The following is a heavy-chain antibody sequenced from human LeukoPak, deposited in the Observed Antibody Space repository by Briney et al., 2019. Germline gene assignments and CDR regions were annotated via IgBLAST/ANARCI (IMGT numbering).Heavy chain of an antibody. D-gene: IGHD2/OR15-2a*01. Sequence: SETLSLTCTVSGGSFSDYYWSWVRQPAGKGLEWIGRISTSGRTNYNPALMSRRTMSLDTSKNQFSLKLRSVTAADTAVYYCARKDSFLYFDLWGRGTLVTVSS. V-gene: IGHV4-4*07. CDR2: ISTSGRT. CDR3: ARKDSFLYFDL. J-gene: IGHJ2*01. CDR1: GGSFSDYY.